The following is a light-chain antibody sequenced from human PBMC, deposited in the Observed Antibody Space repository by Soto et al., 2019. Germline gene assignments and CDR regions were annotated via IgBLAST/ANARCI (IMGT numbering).Light chain of an antibody. CDR1: SSDVGAYDF. CDR2: EVI. CDR3: SSYTAGSTRV. Sequence: QSALTQPASVSGSPGQSITISCTGTSSDVGAYDFVSCYQQHPDKAPKLMIYEVIYRPSGVSNRFSGSKSVNTATLTISGFKAEDEGDYYCSSYTAGSTRVFGTGTKLTVL. J-gene: IGLJ1*01. V-gene: IGLV2-14*03.